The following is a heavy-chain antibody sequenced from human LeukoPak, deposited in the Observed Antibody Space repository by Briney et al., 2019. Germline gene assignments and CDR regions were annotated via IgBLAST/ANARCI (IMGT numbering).Heavy chain of an antibody. CDR1: GFTFSDHY. V-gene: IGHV3-72*01. CDR3: ARASRIAAMDY. Sequence: PGGSLRLSCAASGFTFSDHYMDWVRQAPGKGLEWVGRTRNKANSYTTEYAASVKGRFTISRDDSKNSLYLQMNSLKTEDTAVCYCARASRIAAMDYWGQGTLVTVSS. J-gene: IGHJ4*02. CDR2: TRNKANSYTT. D-gene: IGHD6-6*01.